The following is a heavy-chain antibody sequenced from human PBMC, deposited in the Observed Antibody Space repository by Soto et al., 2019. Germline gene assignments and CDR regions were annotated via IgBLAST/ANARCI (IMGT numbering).Heavy chain of an antibody. Sequence: SVKVSCKASGGTFSSYAISWVRQAPGQGLEWMGGIIPIFGTANYAQKFQGRVTITADEFTSTAYMELSSLRSEDTAVYYCARDLLYCGGDCYHAPLYYYYYGMDVWGQGTTVTVSS. V-gene: IGHV1-69*13. D-gene: IGHD2-21*02. J-gene: IGHJ6*02. CDR2: IIPIFGTA. CDR3: ARDLLYCGGDCYHAPLYYYYYGMDV. CDR1: GGTFSSYA.